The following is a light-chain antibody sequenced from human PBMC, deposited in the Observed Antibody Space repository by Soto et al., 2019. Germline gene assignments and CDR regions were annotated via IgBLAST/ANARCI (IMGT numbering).Light chain of an antibody. CDR1: QTINAY. Sequence: DIQMTQSPSSLSASVGDRVTITCRASQTINAYLNWYQQKPGKAPKLLIYAASSLQSGVPSRFSGSGSGTDFTLTSSSLQPEDFATYYCQESSRTPRTFGQGTRLEI. CDR3: QESSRTPRT. CDR2: AAS. V-gene: IGKV1-39*01. J-gene: IGKJ2*01.